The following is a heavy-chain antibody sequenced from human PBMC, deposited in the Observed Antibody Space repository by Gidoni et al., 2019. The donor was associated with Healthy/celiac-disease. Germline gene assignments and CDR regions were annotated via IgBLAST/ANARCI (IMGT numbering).Heavy chain of an antibody. V-gene: IGHV3-9*01. CDR2: ISWNSGSI. J-gene: IGHJ4*02. D-gene: IGHD6-19*01. CDR1: GFTFDDYA. CDR3: AKDSSGWYFDY. Sequence: EVQLVESGGGLVQTGRSMRLSGAAQGFTFDDYAMHGVRQAPGKGLEWVSGISWNSGSIGYADSVKGRFTISRDNAKNSLYLHMNSLRAEDTALYYCAKDSSGWYFDYWGQGTLVTVSS.